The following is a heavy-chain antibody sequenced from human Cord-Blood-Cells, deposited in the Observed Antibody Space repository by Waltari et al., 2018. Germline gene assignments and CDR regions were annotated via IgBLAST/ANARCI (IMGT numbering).Heavy chain of an antibody. D-gene: IGHD2-2*01. Sequence: QVQLVQSGAEVKKPGSSVKVSCKASAGTFRSPDISWVRHVPGQWPEGMGGIIPIFGTANYAQKFQGRVTITADESTSTAYMELSSLRSEDTAVYYCARTTGSIVVVPAARGAFDIWGQGTMVTVSS. J-gene: IGHJ3*02. CDR1: AGTFRSPD. V-gene: IGHV1-69*01. CDR3: ARTTGSIVVVPAARGAFDI. CDR2: IIPIFGTA.